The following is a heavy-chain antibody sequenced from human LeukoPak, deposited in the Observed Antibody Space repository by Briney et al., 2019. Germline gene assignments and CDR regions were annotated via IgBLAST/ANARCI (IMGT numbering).Heavy chain of an antibody. CDR2: IKQDGSEK. D-gene: IGHD6-13*01. CDR3: ARDLDSGAAAHRGGFDY. Sequence: GGSLRLSCAASGFTFSSYWMSWVRQAPGKGLEWVANIKQDGSEKCYVDSVKGRFTISRDNAKNSLYLQMNSLRAEDTAVYYCARDLDSGAAAHRGGFDYWGQGTLVTVSS. V-gene: IGHV3-7*01. J-gene: IGHJ4*02. CDR1: GFTFSSYW.